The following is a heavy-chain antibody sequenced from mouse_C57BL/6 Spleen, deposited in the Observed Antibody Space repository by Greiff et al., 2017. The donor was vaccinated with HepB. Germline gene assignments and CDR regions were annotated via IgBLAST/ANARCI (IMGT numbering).Heavy chain of an antibody. CDR1: GYTFTDYY. J-gene: IGHJ2*01. CDR3: AKVDRLLRGDFDY. CDR2: INPNNGGT. D-gene: IGHD1-1*01. V-gene: IGHV1-26*01. Sequence: EVQLQQSGPELVKPGASVKISCKASGYTFTDYYMNWVKQSHGKSLEWIGEINPNNGGTSYNQKFKGKATLTVDKSSSTAYMELRSLTSEDSAVYYCAKVDRLLRGDFDYWGQGTTLTVSS.